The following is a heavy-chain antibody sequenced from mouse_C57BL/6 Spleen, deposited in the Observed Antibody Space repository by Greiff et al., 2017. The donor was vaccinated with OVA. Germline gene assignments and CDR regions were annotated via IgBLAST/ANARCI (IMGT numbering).Heavy chain of an antibody. J-gene: IGHJ4*01. Sequence: EVQLQQSGPELVKPGASVKISCKASGYTFTDYYMNWVKQSPGQSLEWIGDIHPNNGGTSYNQKFKGKATLTVDKSSSTAYMERRSLTSEDAAVYYGARKDYYGSSSYAMDDWGQGTSVTVSS. D-gene: IGHD1-1*01. V-gene: IGHV1-26*01. CDR1: GYTFTDYY. CDR2: IHPNNGGT. CDR3: ARKDYYGSSSYAMDD.